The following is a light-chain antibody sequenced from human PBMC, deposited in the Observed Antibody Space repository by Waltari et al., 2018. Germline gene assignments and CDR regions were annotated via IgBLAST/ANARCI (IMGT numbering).Light chain of an antibody. CDR3: QHRYNWPRT. CDR1: QSISNN. V-gene: IGKV3-11*01. CDR2: DAS. J-gene: IGKJ1*01. Sequence: ILLTQSPVILSVSPEGRATLSCRARQSISNNLAWYQQKPGQPPRPLIYDASNRATGIPARFSGSGSGTDFTLTIASLEPEDLAVYYCQHRYNWPRTFGQGTKVEIK.